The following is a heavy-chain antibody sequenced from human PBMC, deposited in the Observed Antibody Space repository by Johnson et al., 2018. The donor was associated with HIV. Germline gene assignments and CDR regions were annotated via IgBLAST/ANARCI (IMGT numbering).Heavy chain of an antibody. CDR3: VAEVARGAPHAFDI. CDR2: IGTAGDT. J-gene: IGHJ3*02. D-gene: IGHD2-15*01. CDR1: GFTFDDYA. Sequence: VQLVESGGGLIQPGGSLRLSCAASGFTFDDYAMHWVRQATGKGLEWVSAIGTAGDTYYPGSVKGRFTISRENAKNSLYLQMNSLRAGDTAVYYCVAEVARGAPHAFDIWGQGTMVTVSS. V-gene: IGHV3-13*01.